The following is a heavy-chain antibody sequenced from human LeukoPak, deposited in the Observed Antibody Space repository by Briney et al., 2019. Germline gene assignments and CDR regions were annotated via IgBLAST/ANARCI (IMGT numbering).Heavy chain of an antibody. CDR1: GGSFSGYY. CDR3: ARFRRITGTTPLDY. CDR2: INHSGST. D-gene: IGHD1-20*01. J-gene: IGHJ4*02. V-gene: IGHV4-34*01. Sequence: SETLSLTCAVYGGSFSGYYWSWIRRPPGKGLEWIGEINHSGSTNYNPSLKSRVTISVDTSKNQFSLKLSSVTAADTAVYYCARFRRITGTTPLDYWGQGTLVTVSS.